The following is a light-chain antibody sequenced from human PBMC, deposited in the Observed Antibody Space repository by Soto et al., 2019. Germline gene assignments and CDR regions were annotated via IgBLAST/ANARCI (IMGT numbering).Light chain of an antibody. CDR1: QSVTSSY. CDR3: QQYGNSPLT. J-gene: IGKJ4*01. CDR2: GAS. Sequence: DIVLTQSPCTLSSFPGERATLSCRASQSVTSSYLACYQQKPDPAPRLLIYGASSRATGIPDRFSGSGSATYFTLTISRLEPEDFAVYYCQQYGNSPLTFGGGTKVEIK. V-gene: IGKV3-20*01.